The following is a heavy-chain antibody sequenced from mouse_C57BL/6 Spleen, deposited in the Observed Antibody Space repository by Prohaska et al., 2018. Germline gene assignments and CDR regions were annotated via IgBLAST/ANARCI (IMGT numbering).Heavy chain of an antibody. D-gene: IGHD2-3*01. CDR2: IYPGSGNT. V-gene: IGHV1-66*01. J-gene: IGHJ4*01. CDR3: WDGYYDYAMDY. CDR1: GYSFTSYY. Sequence: QVQLQQSGPELVKPGASVKISCKASGYSFTSYYIHWVKQRPGQGLEWIGWIYPGSGNTKYNEKFKGKATLTADTSSSTAYMQLSSLTSEDSAVYYCWDGYYDYAMDYWGQGTSVTVSS.